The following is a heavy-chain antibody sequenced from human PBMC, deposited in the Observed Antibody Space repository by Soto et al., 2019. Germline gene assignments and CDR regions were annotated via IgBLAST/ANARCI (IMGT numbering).Heavy chain of an antibody. D-gene: IGHD3-9*01. Sequence: GGSLRLSCAASGFTFSDYYMSWIRQAPGKGLEWDSYISSSGSTIYYADSVKGRFTISRDNAKNSLYLQMNSLRAEDTAVYYCARPPYYDILTGFHYWGQGTLVTVSS. CDR3: ARPPYYDILTGFHY. V-gene: IGHV3-11*01. CDR1: GFTFSDYY. CDR2: ISSSGSTI. J-gene: IGHJ4*02.